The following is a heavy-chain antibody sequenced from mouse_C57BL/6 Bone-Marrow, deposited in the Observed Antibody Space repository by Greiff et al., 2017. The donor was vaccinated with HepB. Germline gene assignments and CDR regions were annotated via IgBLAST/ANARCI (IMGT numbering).Heavy chain of an antibody. V-gene: IGHV1-55*01. CDR2: IYPGSGST. D-gene: IGHD1-1*01. J-gene: IGHJ1*03. CDR3: ARGAPYGSSFYWYFDV. CDR1: GYTFTSYW. Sequence: QVQLQQPGAELVKPGASVKMSCKASGYTFTSYWITWVKQRPGQGLEWIGDIYPGSGSTNYNEKFKSKATLTVDTSSSTAYMQLSSLTSEDSAVYYCARGAPYGSSFYWYFDVWGTGTLVTVS.